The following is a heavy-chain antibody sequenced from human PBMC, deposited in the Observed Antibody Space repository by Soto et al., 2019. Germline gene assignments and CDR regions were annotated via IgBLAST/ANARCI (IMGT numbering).Heavy chain of an antibody. CDR1: GFTFSSYS. Sequence: PGGSLRLSCAASGFTFSSYSMNWVRQAPGKGLEWVSSISSSSSYIYYADSVKGRFTISRDNAKNSLYLQMNSLRAEDTAVYYCARDLWESGRSSGFDYWGQGNLVTVS. D-gene: IGHD6-6*01. V-gene: IGHV3-21*01. CDR2: ISSSSSYI. CDR3: ARDLWESGRSSGFDY. J-gene: IGHJ4*02.